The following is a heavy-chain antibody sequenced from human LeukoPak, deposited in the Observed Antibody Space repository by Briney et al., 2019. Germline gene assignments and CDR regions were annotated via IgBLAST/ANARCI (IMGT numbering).Heavy chain of an antibody. V-gene: IGHV3-30*18. J-gene: IGHJ4*02. CDR1: GFTFSSYG. Sequence: GRSLRLSCEASGFTFSSYGMHWVRQAPGKGLEWVAVISYDGSNKYYADSVKGRFTISRDNSKNTLYLQMNSLRAEDTAVYYCAKDDYGSGSPIDYWGQGTLVTVSS. CDR3: AKDDYGSGSPIDY. CDR2: ISYDGSNK. D-gene: IGHD3-10*01.